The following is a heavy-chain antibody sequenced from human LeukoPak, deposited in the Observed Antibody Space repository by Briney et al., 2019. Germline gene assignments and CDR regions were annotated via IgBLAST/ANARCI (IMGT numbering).Heavy chain of an antibody. CDR2: LYTSGSS. D-gene: IGHD6-13*01. Sequence: SEALSLSCTVSGGSISSYYWSWIRQPAGKGLEWIGRLYTSGSSNYNPSLKSRVTMSVDTSKKQFSLKLSSVTAADTAVYYCARGIAAFDYWGQGTLVTVSS. CDR3: ARGIAAFDY. V-gene: IGHV4-4*07. CDR1: GGSISSYY. J-gene: IGHJ4*02.